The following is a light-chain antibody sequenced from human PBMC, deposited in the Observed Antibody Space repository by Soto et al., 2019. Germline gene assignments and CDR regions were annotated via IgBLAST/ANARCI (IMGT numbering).Light chain of an antibody. CDR3: QKYNSYPRT. Sequence: DIQMTQSPSTLSASVGDRVTITCRASQSISSWLAWYQQKPGKAPKLLIYKASSLESGVPSRFSGSGSGTEFTLTISSLQPDDVATYYCQKYNSYPRTFGQGTRVEIK. CDR1: QSISSW. V-gene: IGKV1-5*03. CDR2: KAS. J-gene: IGKJ1*01.